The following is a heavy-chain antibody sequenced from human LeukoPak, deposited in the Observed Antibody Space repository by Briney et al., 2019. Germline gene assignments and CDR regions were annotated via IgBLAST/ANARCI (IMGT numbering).Heavy chain of an antibody. J-gene: IGHJ4*02. Sequence: PSETLSLTCTVSGGSISRSSYNWGWIRQPPGKGLEWIGTFYYSGSTYYNPSLKSRVTISVYTSKTQFSLSLSSVTAADTAVYYCARHDDYGDWDYWGQGALVTVSS. CDR3: ARHDDYGDWDY. V-gene: IGHV4-39*01. D-gene: IGHD4-17*01. CDR2: FYYSGST. CDR1: GGSISRSSYN.